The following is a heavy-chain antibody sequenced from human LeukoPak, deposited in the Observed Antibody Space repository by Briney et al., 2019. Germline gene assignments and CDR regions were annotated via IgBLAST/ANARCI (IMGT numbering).Heavy chain of an antibody. Sequence: LSGGSLRLSCAASGFTFNSYEMNWVRQAPGKGLEWVSYISSSGGTIYFAHSVKGRFTISRDNAKHSLYLQMNSLRAEDTAVYYCARDTNWGLDYWDQGTLVTVSS. CDR2: ISSSGGTI. V-gene: IGHV3-48*03. CDR3: ARDTNWGLDY. J-gene: IGHJ4*02. D-gene: IGHD7-27*01. CDR1: GFTFNSYE.